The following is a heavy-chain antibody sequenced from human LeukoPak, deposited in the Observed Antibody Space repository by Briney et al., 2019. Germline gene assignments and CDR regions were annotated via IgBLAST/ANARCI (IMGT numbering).Heavy chain of an antibody. V-gene: IGHV3-7*01. CDR3: ASRRGDYFDY. Sequence: PGASLRLSCAASGFSFSTFAMSWVRQAPGKGLEWVANIKQDGSEKYYVDSVKGRFTFSRDNAKNSLYLQMNSLRAEDTAVYYCASRRGDYFDYWGQGTLVTVSS. CDR1: GFSFSTFA. CDR2: IKQDGSEK. J-gene: IGHJ4*02. D-gene: IGHD3-16*01.